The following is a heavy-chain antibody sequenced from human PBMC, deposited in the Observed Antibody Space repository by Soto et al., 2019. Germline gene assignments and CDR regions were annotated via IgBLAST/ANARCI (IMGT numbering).Heavy chain of an antibody. CDR3: ARYVLRYFDWTRGDPYFDY. J-gene: IGHJ4*02. Sequence: SETLSLTCTVSGGSISSGGYYWSWIRQHPGKGLEWIGYIYYSGSTYYNPSLKSRVTISVDTSKNQFSLKLSSVTAADTAVYYCARYVLRYFDWTRGDPYFDYWGQGTLVTVSS. CDR2: IYYSGST. V-gene: IGHV4-31*03. D-gene: IGHD3-9*01. CDR1: GGSISSGGYY.